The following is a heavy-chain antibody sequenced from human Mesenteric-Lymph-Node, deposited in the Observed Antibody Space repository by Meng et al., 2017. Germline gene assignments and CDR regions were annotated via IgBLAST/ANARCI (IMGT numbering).Heavy chain of an antibody. Sequence: ASVKVSCKASGYTFTSYYMHWVRQAPGQGLEWMGIINPSGGSTSYAQKFQGRVTMTRDTSTSTVYMELSSLRSEDTAVYYCARTLYCSGGSCYGDLYYYGMDVWGQGTTGTVSS. D-gene: IGHD2-15*01. V-gene: IGHV1-46*01. J-gene: IGHJ6*02. CDR1: GYTFTSYY. CDR2: INPSGGST. CDR3: ARTLYCSGGSCYGDLYYYGMDV.